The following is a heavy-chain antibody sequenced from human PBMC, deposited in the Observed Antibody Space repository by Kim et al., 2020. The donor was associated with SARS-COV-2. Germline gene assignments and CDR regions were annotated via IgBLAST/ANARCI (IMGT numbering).Heavy chain of an antibody. CDR3: ARERGRATRTQFNWFDP. V-gene: IGHV1-18*01. Sequence: ASVKVSCKASGYTFTSYSISWVRQAPGQGLEWMGWISGYNGKTIYAQKLQGRVTMTTDTSTSTPYMELRSLRSDDTAVYYCARERGRATRTQFNWFDPWGQGTLVTVSS. CDR1: GYTFTSYS. CDR2: ISGYNGKT. J-gene: IGHJ5*02.